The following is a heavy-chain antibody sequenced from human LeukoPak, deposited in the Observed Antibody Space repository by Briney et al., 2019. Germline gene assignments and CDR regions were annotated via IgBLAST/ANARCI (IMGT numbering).Heavy chain of an antibody. CDR3: AGHDRIYSSSPFAY. CDR2: IYYSGST. CDR1: GASISSSSYY. D-gene: IGHD6-13*01. J-gene: IGHJ4*02. Sequence: ETLSLTCTVSGASISSSSYYWGWIRQPPGKGLEWIGSIYYSGSTYYNPSLKSRVTISVDTSKNHFSLKLSSVTAADTAVYYCAGHDRIYSSSPFAYWGQGTLVTASS. V-gene: IGHV4-39*01.